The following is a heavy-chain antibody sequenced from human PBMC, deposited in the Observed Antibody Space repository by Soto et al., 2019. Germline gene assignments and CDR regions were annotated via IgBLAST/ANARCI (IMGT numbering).Heavy chain of an antibody. CDR2: ISSSSSYI. J-gene: IGHJ4*02. CDR1: GFTFSSYS. D-gene: IGHD4-17*01. CDR3: AREGPYGDYGCIDY. V-gene: IGHV3-21*01. Sequence: EVQLVESGGGLVKPGGSLRLSCAASGFTFSSYSMSWVRQAPGKGLEWVSSISSSSSYIYYADSLKGRFTISRDNAKNSLYRQMNSLRAEDTAVYYCAREGPYGDYGCIDYWGQGTLVTVSS.